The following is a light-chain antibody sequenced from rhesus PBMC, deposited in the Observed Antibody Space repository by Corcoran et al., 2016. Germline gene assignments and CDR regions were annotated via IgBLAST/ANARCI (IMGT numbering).Light chain of an antibody. CDR1: QGISSW. V-gene: IGKV1-19*01. J-gene: IGKJ3*01. CDR2: AAS. Sequence: DIQMTQSPSSLSASVGDKVTIPCHASQGISSWLAWYQQKPGKAPKPLIYAASSLQSGVPSRFSGSGAGTDYTLTISSLQPEDFATYYCQQYDDLPFTFGPGTKLDIK. CDR3: QQYDDLPFT.